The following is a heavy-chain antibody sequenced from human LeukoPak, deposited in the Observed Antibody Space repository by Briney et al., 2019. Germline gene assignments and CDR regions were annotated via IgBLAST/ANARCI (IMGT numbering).Heavy chain of an antibody. V-gene: IGHV3-23*01. CDR1: GFTFSSYA. D-gene: IGHD2-2*01. CDR2: ISGSGGST. CDR3: AKDLFPRYCSSTSCQLSLDY. Sequence: GGSLRLSCAASGFTFSSYAMSWVRQAPGKGLEWVSAISGSGGSTYYADSVKGRFTISRDNSKNTLYLQMNSLRAEDTAVYYCAKDLFPRYCSSTSCQLSLDYWGQGTLVTVSS. J-gene: IGHJ4*02.